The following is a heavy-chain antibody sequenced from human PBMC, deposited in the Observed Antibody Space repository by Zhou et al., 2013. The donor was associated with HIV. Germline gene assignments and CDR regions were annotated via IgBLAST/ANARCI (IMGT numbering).Heavy chain of an antibody. V-gene: IGHV1-2*02. Sequence: QVHLVQSGAEMKKPGSSVKVSCKASGGTFSNYAITWVRQAPGQGLEWMGCINPRTGDTNYARKFQGRVTMTRDTSISTAYMDLSRLKSDDTAMYYCAREWAVAGPLMSADEEYWYFDLWGRGTLATVSS. CDR2: INPRTGDT. J-gene: IGHJ2*01. CDR3: AREWAVAGPLMSADEEYWYFDL. D-gene: IGHD6-19*01. CDR1: GGTFSNYA.